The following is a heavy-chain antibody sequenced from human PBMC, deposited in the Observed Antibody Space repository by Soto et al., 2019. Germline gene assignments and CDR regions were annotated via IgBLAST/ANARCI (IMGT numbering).Heavy chain of an antibody. V-gene: IGHV3-21*01. CDR3: TRDASRDSSARGWFDP. CDR2: ISSNSAYI. J-gene: IGHJ5*02. Sequence: GGSLRLSCAASGFTFRSFTMNWVRQAPGKGLEWVSTISSNSAYIYYTDAPRGRFTISRDNAKNSLHLQMNSLRAEDTAVYYCTRDASRDSSARGWFDPWGPGTLVTVYS. CDR1: GFTFRSFT. D-gene: IGHD6-13*01.